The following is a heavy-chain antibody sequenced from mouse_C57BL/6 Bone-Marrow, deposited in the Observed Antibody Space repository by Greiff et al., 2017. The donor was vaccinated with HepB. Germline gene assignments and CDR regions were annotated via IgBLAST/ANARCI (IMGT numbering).Heavy chain of an antibody. D-gene: IGHD1-1*01. Sequence: VQLQQSGPELVKPGASVKISCKASGYSFTGYYMNWVKQSPEKSLEWIGEINPSTGGTTYNQKFKAKATLTVDKSSSTAYMQLKSLTSEDSAVYYCARGGYGTYAMDYWGQGTSVTVSS. CDR2: INPSTGGT. CDR3: ARGGYGTYAMDY. J-gene: IGHJ4*01. V-gene: IGHV1-42*01. CDR1: GYSFTGYY.